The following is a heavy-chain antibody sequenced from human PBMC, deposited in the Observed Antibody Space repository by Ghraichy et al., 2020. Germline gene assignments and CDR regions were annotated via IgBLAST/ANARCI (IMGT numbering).Heavy chain of an antibody. D-gene: IGHD3-22*01. CDR1: GFTFSSYW. J-gene: IGHJ4*02. V-gene: IGHV3-74*01. CDR2: LSTDGSTT. Sequence: SLRLSCSASGFTFSSYWMHWVRQAPGEGLVWVSRLSTDGSTTNYADSVKGRFTISRDNAKNTLYLQMNNLRAEDTAVYYCARRNSGSSPYYYDYWGQGTLVTISS. CDR3: ARRNSGSSPYYYDY.